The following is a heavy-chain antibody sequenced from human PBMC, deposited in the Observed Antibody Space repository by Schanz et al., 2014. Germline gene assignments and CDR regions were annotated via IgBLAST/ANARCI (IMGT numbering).Heavy chain of an antibody. V-gene: IGHV1-69*04. J-gene: IGHJ6*03. Sequence: QVQLVQSGAEVKKPGASVKVSCKASGYTFTSYGINWVRQAPGQGLEWMGKIIPVLNIATYAQRFQGRVSITADTSTNTAYMELNSLTSEDTAVYYCARVSMEFERGKSYYYYMDVWGRGTTVTVSS. CDR1: GYTFTSYG. D-gene: IGHD3-10*01. CDR2: IIPVLNIA. CDR3: ARVSMEFERGKSYYYYMDV.